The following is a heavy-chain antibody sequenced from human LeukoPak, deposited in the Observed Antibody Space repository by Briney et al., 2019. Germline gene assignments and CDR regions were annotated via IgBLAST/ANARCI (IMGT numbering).Heavy chain of an antibody. CDR2: INAGNGNT. Sequence: ASVKVSCKASGYTFTSYSMHWVRQAPGQRLEWMGWINAGNGNTKFSQKFQGRVTIARDTSASTAYMELSSLRSEDTAVYYCARFLGGSYGMDVWGQGTTVTVSS. CDR3: ARFLGGSYGMDV. D-gene: IGHD1-26*01. J-gene: IGHJ6*02. CDR1: GYTFTSYS. V-gene: IGHV1-3*01.